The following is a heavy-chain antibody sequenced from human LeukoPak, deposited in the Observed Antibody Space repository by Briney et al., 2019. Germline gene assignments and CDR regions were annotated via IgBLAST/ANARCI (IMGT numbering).Heavy chain of an antibody. D-gene: IGHD1-26*01. CDR2: IYTSGST. J-gene: IGHJ2*01. V-gene: IGHV4-4*07. CDR3: ARVWSYYWYFDL. CDR1: GGSISSYY. Sequence: PSGTQSLTCTVSGGSISSYYWSWIRQPAGKGLEWIGRIYTSGSTNYNPSLKSRVTMSVGTSKDQFSLKLSSVTAADTAIYYCARVWSYYWYFDLWGRGTLVTVSS.